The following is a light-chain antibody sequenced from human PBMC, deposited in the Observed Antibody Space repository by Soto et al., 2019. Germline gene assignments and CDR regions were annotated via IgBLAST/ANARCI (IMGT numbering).Light chain of an antibody. CDR1: HAVTNNF. V-gene: IGKV3-20*01. CDR3: QQYGTSPET. J-gene: IGKJ2*01. CDR2: GAS. Sequence: EIVLTQSPGTLSLSPGERATLSCRASHAVTNNFLAWYQQKPGQPPRLVICGASSRPAGLPDRFSGSGAGTDFTLAISILEPEDFAVYFGQQYGTSPETFGQGTKLEIK.